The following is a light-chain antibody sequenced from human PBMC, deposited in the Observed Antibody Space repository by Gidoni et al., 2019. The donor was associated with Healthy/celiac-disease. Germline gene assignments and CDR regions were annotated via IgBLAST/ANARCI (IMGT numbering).Light chain of an antibody. Sequence: DIKMTQSPSSLSASVGERVTITCRASQSISSYLNWYQQKPGKAPKLLIYAASSLQSGVPSRFSGSGSGTYFTLTIISLQPEDFATYYCHQSYSTLGLTFXGXTKVEIK. CDR1: QSISSY. J-gene: IGKJ4*01. CDR3: HQSYSTLGLT. V-gene: IGKV1-39*01. CDR2: AAS.